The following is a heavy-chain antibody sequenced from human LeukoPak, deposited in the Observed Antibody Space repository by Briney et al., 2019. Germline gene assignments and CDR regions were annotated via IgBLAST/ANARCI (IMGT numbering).Heavy chain of an antibody. V-gene: IGHV1-69*05. CDR2: IIPIFGTA. Sequence: SVKVSCKASGGTFSSYAISWVRQAPGQGLEWMGGIIPIFGTANYAQKFQGRVTITTDESTSTAYMELSSLRSEDTAVYYCARERSSTSWGLAFDPWGQGTLVTVSS. CDR3: ARERSSTSWGLAFDP. J-gene: IGHJ5*02. CDR1: GGTFSSYA. D-gene: IGHD2-2*01.